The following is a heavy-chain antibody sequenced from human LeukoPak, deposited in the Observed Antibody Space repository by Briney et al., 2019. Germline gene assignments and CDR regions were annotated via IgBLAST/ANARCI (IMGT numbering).Heavy chain of an antibody. J-gene: IGHJ4*02. V-gene: IGHV1-2*06. CDR1: GYTFTGYY. CDR3: ARADSRDY. CDR2: INPSSGGT. Sequence: ASVKVSCTASGYTFTGYYIHWVRQAPGQGLEWMGRINPSSGGTNYAQKFQGRVTMTRDTSISTAYMELSSLISDDSALYYCARADSRDYWGQGTLVTVSS.